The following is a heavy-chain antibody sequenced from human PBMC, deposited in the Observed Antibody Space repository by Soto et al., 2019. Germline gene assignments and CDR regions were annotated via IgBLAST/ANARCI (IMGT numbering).Heavy chain of an antibody. Sequence: PGGSLRLSCAASGFIFTNYNMNWVRQAPGKGLEWVSYIDGTSTTIYYADSVLGRFTISRDNAKNAVFLHMSSLRDDDTALYYYTRVSDSLGGLGVQNSFASGGEGALVTVS. CDR2: IDGTSTTI. CDR3: TRVSDSLGGLGVQNSFAS. V-gene: IGHV3-48*02. D-gene: IGHD3-16*01. CDR1: GFIFTNYN. J-gene: IGHJ5*01.